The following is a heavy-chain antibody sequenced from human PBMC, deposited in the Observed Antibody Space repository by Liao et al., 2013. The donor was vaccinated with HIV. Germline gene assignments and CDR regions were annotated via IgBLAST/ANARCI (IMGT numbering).Heavy chain of an antibody. CDR1: GGSISSSSYY. V-gene: IGHV4-39*07. Sequence: QLQLQESGPGLVKPSETLSLTCTVSGGSISSSSYYWGWIRQPPGKGLEWIGSIYYSGSTYYNPSLKSRVTISVDTSKNQFSLKLSSVTAADTAVYYCARDEVHSGLYYYYYMDVWGKGTTVTVSS. J-gene: IGHJ6*03. CDR3: ARDEVHSGLYYYYYMDV. D-gene: IGHD2-21*01. CDR2: IYYSGST.